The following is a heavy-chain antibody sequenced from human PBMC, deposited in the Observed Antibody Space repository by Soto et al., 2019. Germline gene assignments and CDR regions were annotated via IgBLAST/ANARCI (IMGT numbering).Heavy chain of an antibody. CDR2: ISGNGDGT. D-gene: IGHD2-21*02. CDR1: GFTFISHG. Sequence: EVQLLESGGGLVQPGGSLRLSCAASGFTFISHGMSWVRQAPGKGLEWVSTISGNGDGTYYPDSVNRRFTISRDNSKNTLYLRLDRLRADATAVYYCATQPFSAAYLVTDNGMAVWGEGTTDIVSS. V-gene: IGHV3-23*01. CDR3: ATQPFSAAYLVTDNGMAV. J-gene: IGHJ6*04.